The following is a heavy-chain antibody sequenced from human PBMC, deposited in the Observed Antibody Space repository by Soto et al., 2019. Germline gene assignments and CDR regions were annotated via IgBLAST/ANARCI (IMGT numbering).Heavy chain of an antibody. Sequence: ASVKVSCKASGYTFSGYFIHWVRQAPGLGPEWMGWINPDSGDTQYAQRFQGRVTMTRDTSISTAYLEMTGLSSDDTAVFYCARVSYYYDSSCKNYFDYWGQGTLVTVSS. J-gene: IGHJ4*02. V-gene: IGHV1-2*02. CDR1: GYTFSGYF. D-gene: IGHD3-22*01. CDR3: ARVSYYYDSSCKNYFDY. CDR2: INPDSGDT.